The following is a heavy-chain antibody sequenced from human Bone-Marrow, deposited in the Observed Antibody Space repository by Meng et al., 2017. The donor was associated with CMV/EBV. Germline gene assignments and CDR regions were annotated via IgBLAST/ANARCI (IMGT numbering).Heavy chain of an antibody. Sequence: GGSLRLSCAACGFTFSSYDMHWVRQATGKGLEWVSAIGTAGDTYYPGSVKGQFTISRENAKNSLYLQMNSLRAGDTAVYYCAREGNVERITIFGVVTYGMDVWGQGTTVTVSS. CDR3: AREGNVERITIFGVVTYGMDV. D-gene: IGHD3-3*01. CDR1: GFTFSSYD. V-gene: IGHV3-13*03. CDR2: IGTAGDT. J-gene: IGHJ6*02.